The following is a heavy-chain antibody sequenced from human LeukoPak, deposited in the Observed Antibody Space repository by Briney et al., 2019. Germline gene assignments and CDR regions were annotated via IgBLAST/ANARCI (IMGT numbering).Heavy chain of an antibody. CDR3: ARGWVAAAADY. J-gene: IGHJ4*02. D-gene: IGHD6-13*01. CDR2: IFHTGST. CDR1: GFTFSDHY. Sequence: PGGSLRLSCTASGFTFSDHYMSWIRQSPGKGLEWIGSIFHTGSTYFNLSLKSRVTISVDTSKNQFSLRLSSVTAADTAVYYCARGWVAAAADYWGQGTLVTVSS. V-gene: IGHV4-38-2*02.